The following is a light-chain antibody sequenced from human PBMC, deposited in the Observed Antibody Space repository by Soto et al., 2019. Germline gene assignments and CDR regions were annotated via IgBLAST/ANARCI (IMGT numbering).Light chain of an antibody. J-gene: IGLJ1*01. CDR1: NSDVGYYNY. V-gene: IGLV2-14*01. CDR3: SSYTSSTTRV. CDR2: EVT. Sequence: QSVLTQPASVSVSPGQSITISCTGTNSDVGYYNYVSWYQQHPGKAPKLIIYEVTNRPSGASNRFSGSKSGNTASLTISGLQPEDEADYYCSSYTSSTTRVFGTGTKVTVL.